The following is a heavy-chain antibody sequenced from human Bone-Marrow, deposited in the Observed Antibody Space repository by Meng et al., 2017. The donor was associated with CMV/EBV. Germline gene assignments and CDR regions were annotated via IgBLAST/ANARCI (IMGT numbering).Heavy chain of an antibody. V-gene: IGHV4-61*01. Sequence: SVNLSLTCGVSCASVSSGTYYWSWIRHSPGKGLECLGYIYYNGNTNYNSSLKSRVTIPLDTSKNQVSLKLRSVTAADTAVYFCARIGALYSSAWRAYDYWGQGRLVTVSS. CDR1: CASVSSGTYY. D-gene: IGHD6-19*01. CDR3: ARIGALYSSAWRAYDY. CDR2: IYYNGNT. J-gene: IGHJ4*02.